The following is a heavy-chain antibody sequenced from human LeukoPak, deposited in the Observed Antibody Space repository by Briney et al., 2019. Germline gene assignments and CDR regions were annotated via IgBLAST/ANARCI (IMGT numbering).Heavy chain of an antibody. CDR1: GYTFTGYY. CDR2: INPNSGGT. J-gene: IGHJ4*02. V-gene: IGHV1-2*02. Sequence: GASVKVSCKASGYTFTGYYMHWVRQAPGQGLEWMGWINPNSGGTNYAQKFQGRVTMTRDRSINTAYMELSRLGSDDTAVYFCARGDVVVPAATEYYFDYWGRGTLVTVSS. D-gene: IGHD2-2*01. CDR3: ARGDVVVPAATEYYFDY.